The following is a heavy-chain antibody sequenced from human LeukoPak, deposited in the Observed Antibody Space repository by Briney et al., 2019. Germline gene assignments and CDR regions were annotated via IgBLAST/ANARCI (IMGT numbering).Heavy chain of an antibody. Sequence: ASVKVSCKTSGYTFTGYYMHWVRQAPGQGLEWMGWINPNSGGTNHAQKFQGRVTITRDTSASTAYMELSSLRSEDTAVYYCARPYYYGSGSYYRGYYFDYWGQGTLVTVSS. CDR1: GYTFTGYY. J-gene: IGHJ4*02. CDR3: ARPYYYGSGSYYRGYYFDY. D-gene: IGHD3-10*01. V-gene: IGHV1-2*02. CDR2: INPNSGGT.